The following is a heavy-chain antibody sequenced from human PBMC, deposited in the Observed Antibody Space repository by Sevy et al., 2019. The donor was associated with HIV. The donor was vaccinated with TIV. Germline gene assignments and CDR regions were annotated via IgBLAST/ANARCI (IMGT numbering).Heavy chain of an antibody. J-gene: IGHJ3*02. V-gene: IGHV3-23*01. D-gene: IGHD2-21*01. CDR1: GFTFSSYA. CDR2: ISGSGGST. Sequence: GGSLRLSCAASGFTFSSYAMSWVRQAPGKGLEWVSAISGSGGSTYYADSVKGRFTISRDNSKNTLYLQMNSLRDEDTAVYYCARGIGSADAFDIWGQGTMVTVSS. CDR3: ARGIGSADAFDI.